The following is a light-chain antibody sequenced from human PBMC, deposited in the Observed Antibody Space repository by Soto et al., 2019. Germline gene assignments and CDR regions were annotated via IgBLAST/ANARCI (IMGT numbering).Light chain of an antibody. CDR1: QSVSSF. Sequence: EIVLTQSPATLSLSPGERATLSCRASQSVSSFLAWYQQKPGQAPRLLVYDASTRATGIPARFSGSGSGTDFTLSISSLEPEDFGVYFCQQRSDWPLTFGGGTKVEIE. J-gene: IGKJ4*01. CDR2: DAS. CDR3: QQRSDWPLT. V-gene: IGKV3-11*01.